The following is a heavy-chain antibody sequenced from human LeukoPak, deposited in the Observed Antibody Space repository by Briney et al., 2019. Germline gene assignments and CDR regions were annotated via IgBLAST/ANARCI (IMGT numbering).Heavy chain of an antibody. D-gene: IGHD3-22*01. CDR3: AKDALQDYDSTGYFYAFDI. V-gene: IGHV3-9*01. CDR1: GFTFDDYA. CDR2: ISWNSGSI. J-gene: IGHJ3*02. Sequence: GRSLRLSCAASGFTFDDYAMRWVRQAPGKGLEWVSGISWNSGSIAYADSVKGRFTISRDNAKNSLYLQMNSLRAADTALYYCAKDALQDYDSTGYFYAFDIWGQGTLVTVSS.